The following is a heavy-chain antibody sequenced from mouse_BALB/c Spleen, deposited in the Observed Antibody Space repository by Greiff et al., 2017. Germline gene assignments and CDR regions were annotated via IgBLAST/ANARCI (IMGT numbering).Heavy chain of an antibody. CDR1: GFTFSSYA. CDR3: ARVYDGYYDFDY. J-gene: IGHJ2*01. V-gene: IGHV5-6-5*01. D-gene: IGHD2-3*01. CDR2: ISSGGST. Sequence: EVMLVESGGGLVKPGGSLKLSCAASGFTFSSYAMSWVRQTPEKRLEWVASISSGGSTYYPDSVKGRFTISRDNARNILYLQMSSLRSEDTAMYYCARVYDGYYDFDYWGQGTTLTVSS.